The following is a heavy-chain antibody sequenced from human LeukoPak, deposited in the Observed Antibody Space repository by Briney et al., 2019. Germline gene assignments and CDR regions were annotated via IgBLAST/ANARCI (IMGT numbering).Heavy chain of an antibody. D-gene: IGHD6-13*01. CDR2: IYSDGST. CDR1: GFTFSNDW. J-gene: IGHJ4*02. CDR3: ARDTPGIAASVNGG. V-gene: IGHV3-53*01. Sequence: GGSLRLSCAASGFTFSNDWMHWLRQAPGKGLEWVSLIYSDGSTHYADSVKGRFTISRDNSKNTLYLQMYSLRAEDTAVYYCARDTPGIAASVNGGWGQGTLVTVSS.